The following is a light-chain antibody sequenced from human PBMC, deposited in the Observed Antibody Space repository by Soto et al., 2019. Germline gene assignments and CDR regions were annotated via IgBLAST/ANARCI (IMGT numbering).Light chain of an antibody. CDR2: EVT. CDR3: SSYTRSSTQV. CDR1: SSDVGAYNY. J-gene: IGLJ1*01. Sequence: QSVRTQPASVSGSPGQWSTISCAGTSSDVGAYNYVSWYQLHPGKAPNLIISEVTNRPSGVSSRFSGSKSANTASLTISGLRAEDEADYYCSSYTRSSTQVFGTGTKVTVL. V-gene: IGLV2-14*01.